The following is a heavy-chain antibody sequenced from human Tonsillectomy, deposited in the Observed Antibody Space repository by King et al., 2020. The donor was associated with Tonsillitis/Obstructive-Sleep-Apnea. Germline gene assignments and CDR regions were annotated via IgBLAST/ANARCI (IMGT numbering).Heavy chain of an antibody. CDR2: FDPEDGET. J-gene: IGHJ6*03. V-gene: IGHV1-24*01. CDR3: ATGVPVVGYYYYYMDV. Sequence: QLVQSGAEVKKPGASVKVSCKVSGYTLTELSMHWVRQAPGKGLEWIGGFDPEDGETIYAQKFQGRVTMTEDTSTDTAYMELSRLRSEDTAVYYCATGVPVVGYYYYYMDVWGKGTTVTVSS. CDR1: GYTLTELS. D-gene: IGHD6-19*01.